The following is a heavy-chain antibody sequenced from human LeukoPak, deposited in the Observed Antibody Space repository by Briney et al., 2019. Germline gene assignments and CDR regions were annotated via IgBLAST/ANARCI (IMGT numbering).Heavy chain of an antibody. J-gene: IGHJ4*02. Sequence: PGGSLRLSCAASGFTFSSYSMNWVRQAPGKGLEWVSSISSSSSYIYYADSVKGRFTISRDNAKNSLYLQMNSLKAEDTAVYYCAKEIGGYNWLWGQGTLVTVSS. D-gene: IGHD1-20*01. CDR1: GFTFSSYS. CDR2: ISSSSSYI. V-gene: IGHV3-21*01. CDR3: AKEIGGYNWL.